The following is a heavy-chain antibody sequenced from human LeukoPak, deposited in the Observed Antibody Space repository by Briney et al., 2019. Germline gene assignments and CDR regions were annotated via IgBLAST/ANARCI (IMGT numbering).Heavy chain of an antibody. J-gene: IGHJ4*02. CDR1: GFTFSSYA. D-gene: IGHD6-25*01. V-gene: IGHV3-30-3*01. CDR3: ARETFSSGSDY. Sequence: GGSLRLSCAASGFTFSSYAMHWVRQAPGKGLEWVAVISYDGSNKYYADSVKGRFTIPRDNSKNTLYLQMNSLRAEDTAVYYCARETFSSGSDYWGQGTLVTVSS. CDR2: ISYDGSNK.